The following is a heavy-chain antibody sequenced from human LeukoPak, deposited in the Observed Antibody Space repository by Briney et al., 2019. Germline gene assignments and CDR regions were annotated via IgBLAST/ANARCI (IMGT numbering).Heavy chain of an antibody. D-gene: IGHD1-26*01. CDR2: ISSSSSYI. CDR1: GFTFSSYS. V-gene: IGHV3-21*01. J-gene: IGHJ5*02. CDR3: APSLPWYSGPYRRWFDP. Sequence: PGGSLRLSCAASGFTFSSYSMNWVRQAPGKGLEWVSSISSSSSYIYYADSVKGRFTISRDNAKNSLYLQMNSLRAEDTAVYYCAPSLPWYSGPYRRWFDPWGQGTLVTVSS.